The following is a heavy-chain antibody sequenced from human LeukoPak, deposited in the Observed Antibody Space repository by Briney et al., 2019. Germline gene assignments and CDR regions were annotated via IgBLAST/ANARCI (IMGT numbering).Heavy chain of an antibody. D-gene: IGHD5-24*01. V-gene: IGHV1-2*06. CDR2: INPNSGGT. CDR3: ARDRGSRGYFDY. Sequence: ASVKVSCKASGYTFTGYYMHWVRQAPGQGLEWMGRINPNSGGTNYAQKFQGRVTMTRDTSISTAYMELSRLRSDDTAVYYCARDRGSRGYFDYWGQGTLVTVSS. CDR1: GYTFTGYY. J-gene: IGHJ4*02.